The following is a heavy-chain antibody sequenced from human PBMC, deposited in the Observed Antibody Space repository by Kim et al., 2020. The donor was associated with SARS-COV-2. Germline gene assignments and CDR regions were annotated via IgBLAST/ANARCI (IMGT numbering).Heavy chain of an antibody. CDR1: GFTFSSYA. Sequence: GGSLRLSCAASGFTFSSYAMHWVRQAPGKGLEWVAVISYDGSNKYYADSVKGRFTISRDNSKNTLYLQMNSPRAEDTAVYYCARTVGGSYFNAFDIWGQGTMVTVSS. J-gene: IGHJ3*02. D-gene: IGHD1-26*01. V-gene: IGHV3-30-3*01. CDR3: ARTVGGSYFNAFDI. CDR2: ISYDGSNK.